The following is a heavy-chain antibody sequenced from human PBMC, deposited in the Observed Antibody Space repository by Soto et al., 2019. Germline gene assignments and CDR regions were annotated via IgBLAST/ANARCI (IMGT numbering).Heavy chain of an antibody. V-gene: IGHV3-23*01. CDR1: GFTFSSYA. D-gene: IGHD6-13*01. CDR3: AKEFYTNSWAPFDW. Sequence: GGSLRLSCAASGFTFSSYAMSWVRQAPGKGLEWVSAISGSGGSTYYADSVKGRFTISRDNSKNTLYLQMNSLRAEDTVLFYCAKEFYTNSWAPFDWWGQGTLVTVSS. J-gene: IGHJ4*02. CDR2: ISGSGGST.